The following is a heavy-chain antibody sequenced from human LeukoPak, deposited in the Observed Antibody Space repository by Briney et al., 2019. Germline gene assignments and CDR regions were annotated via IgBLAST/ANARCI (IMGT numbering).Heavy chain of an antibody. D-gene: IGHD6-13*01. Sequence: PGGPLRLSCSASGFSFRNYDMHWVRQPTGKGLEWVSAVGTGGDTYYAGSVKGRFTVVRENAKNTLYLQMNSLRAGDTAMYYCARRSAAAGIDAFDIWGQGTMVTVSS. J-gene: IGHJ3*02. CDR3: ARRSAAAGIDAFDI. CDR1: GFSFRNYD. V-gene: IGHV3-13*01. CDR2: VGTGGDT.